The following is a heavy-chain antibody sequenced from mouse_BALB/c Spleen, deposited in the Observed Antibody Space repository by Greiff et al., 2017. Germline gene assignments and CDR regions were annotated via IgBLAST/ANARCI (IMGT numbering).Heavy chain of an antibody. V-gene: IGHV1-31*01. CDR1: GYSFTGYY. D-gene: IGHD2-4*01. Sequence: EVKLVESGPELVKPGASVKISCKASGYSFTGYYMHWVKQSHVKSLEWIGRINPYNGATSYNQNFKDKASLTVDKSSSTAYMELHSLTSEDSAVYYCARRNYDYDDGFAYWGQGTLVTVSA. CDR2: INPYNGAT. CDR3: ARRNYDYDDGFAY. J-gene: IGHJ3*01.